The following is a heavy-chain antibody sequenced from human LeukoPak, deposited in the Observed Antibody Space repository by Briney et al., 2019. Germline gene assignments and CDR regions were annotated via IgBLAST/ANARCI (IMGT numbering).Heavy chain of an antibody. CDR2: IRSSGSTI. Sequence: GGSLRLSCAASGFTFSSYEMNWVRQAPGKGLEWVSYIRSSGSTIYYADSVKGRFTISRDNAKNSLYLQMNSLRAEDTAVYYCARDIPAVAFDIWGQGTMVTVSS. CDR1: GFTFSSYE. V-gene: IGHV3-48*03. CDR3: ARDIPAVAFDI. J-gene: IGHJ3*02.